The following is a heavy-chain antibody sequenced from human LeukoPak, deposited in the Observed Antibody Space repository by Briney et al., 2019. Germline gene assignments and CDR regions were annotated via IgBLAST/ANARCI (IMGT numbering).Heavy chain of an antibody. Sequence: PGGSLRLSCAASGFTFSSYEMNWVRQAPGKGLGWVSYISSSGSTIYYADSVKGRFTISRDNAKKSLYLQMNSLRAEDTAVYYCASRMVRRVDYWGQGTLVTVSS. D-gene: IGHD3-10*01. V-gene: IGHV3-48*03. CDR3: ASRMVRRVDY. CDR2: ISSSGSTI. CDR1: GFTFSSYE. J-gene: IGHJ4*02.